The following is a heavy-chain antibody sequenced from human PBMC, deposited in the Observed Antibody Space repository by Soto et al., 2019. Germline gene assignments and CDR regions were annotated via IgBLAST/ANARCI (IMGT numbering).Heavy chain of an antibody. V-gene: IGHV4-34*01. CDR1: GGSFSGYY. J-gene: IGHJ4*02. CDR2: INHSGST. D-gene: IGHD3-16*01. CDR3: ARWWLRFDYFDY. Sequence: KASETLSLTCAVYGGSFSGYYWSWIRQPPGKGLEWIGEINHSGSTNYNPSLKSRVTISVDTSKNQFSLKLSSVTAADTAVYYCARWWLRFDYFDYWGQGTLVTVSS.